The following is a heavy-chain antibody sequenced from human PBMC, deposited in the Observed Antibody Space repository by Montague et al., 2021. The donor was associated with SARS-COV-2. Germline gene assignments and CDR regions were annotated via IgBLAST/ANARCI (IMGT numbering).Heavy chain of an antibody. J-gene: IGHJ4*02. CDR2: IYYSGST. Sequence: SDTLSLTCTVSGGSIGSYYWSWIRQPPGKGLEWIGYIYYSGSTNYNPSLKSRVTISVDTSKNQFSLKLSSVTAADTAVYYCARDLGDYWGQGTLVTVSS. CDR3: ARDLGDY. V-gene: IGHV4-59*13. CDR1: GGSIGSYY.